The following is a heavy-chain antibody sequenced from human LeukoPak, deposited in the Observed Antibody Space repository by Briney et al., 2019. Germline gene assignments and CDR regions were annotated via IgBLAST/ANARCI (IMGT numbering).Heavy chain of an antibody. Sequence: SETLSLICTVSGHSITSYYWTWIRQPPGKGLEWIGYIYYSGSTNYNPSLKSRVTISVDTSKNQFSLRLSSVTAADTAVYYCARKQGDYWGQGTLVTVSS. CDR1: GHSITSYY. CDR3: ARKQGDY. D-gene: IGHD1/OR15-1a*01. V-gene: IGHV4-59*01. J-gene: IGHJ4*02. CDR2: IYYSGST.